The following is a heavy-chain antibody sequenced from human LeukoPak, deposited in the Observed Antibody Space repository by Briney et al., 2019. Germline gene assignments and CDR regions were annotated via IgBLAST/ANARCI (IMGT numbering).Heavy chain of an antibody. CDR1: GGSISSYY. J-gene: IGHJ4*02. V-gene: IGHV4-59*08. CDR2: IYYSGST. Sequence: SETLSLTCTVSGGSISSYYWSWIRQPPGKGLEWIGYIYYSGSTNYNPSLKSRVTISVDTSKNQFSLKLSSVTAADTAVYYCARLPPYSSSRGGFGYWGQGTLVTVSS. CDR3: ARLPPYSSSRGGFGY. D-gene: IGHD6-6*01.